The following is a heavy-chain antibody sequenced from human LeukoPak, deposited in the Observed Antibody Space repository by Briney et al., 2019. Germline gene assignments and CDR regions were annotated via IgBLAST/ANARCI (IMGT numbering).Heavy chain of an antibody. CDR3: AKEGYYDSSGYYPIDY. CDR2: ISGSGGST. D-gene: IGHD3-22*01. V-gene: IGHV3-23*01. CDR1: GFTFSSYA. Sequence: GGSLRLSCAASGFTFSSYAMCWVRQAPGKGPEWVSAISGSGGSTYYADSVKGRFTISRDNSKNTLYLQMSSLRAEDTAVYYCAKEGYYDSSGYYPIDYWGQGTLVTVSS. J-gene: IGHJ4*02.